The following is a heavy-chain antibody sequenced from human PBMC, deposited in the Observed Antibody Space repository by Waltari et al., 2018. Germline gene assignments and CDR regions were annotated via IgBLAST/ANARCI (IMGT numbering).Heavy chain of an antibody. V-gene: IGHV3-21*01. D-gene: IGHD6-13*01. CDR1: GFTFSSYS. CDR3: ARDSSWYDY. J-gene: IGHJ4*02. Sequence: EVQLVESGGGLVKPGGSVRLSCAAAGFTFSSYSMNWVRQAPGKGLEWVSSISSSSSYIYYADSVKGRFTISRDNAKNSLYLQMNSLRAEDTAVYYCARDSSWYDYWGQGTLVTVSS. CDR2: ISSSSSYI.